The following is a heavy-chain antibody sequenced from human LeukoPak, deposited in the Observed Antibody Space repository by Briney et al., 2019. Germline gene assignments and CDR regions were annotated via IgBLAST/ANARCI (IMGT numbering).Heavy chain of an antibody. CDR2: IIPILGIA. CDR1: GGTFSSYA. D-gene: IGHD3-22*01. J-gene: IGHJ4*02. V-gene: IGHV1-69*04. CDR3: ASSSSGYMGGFDY. Sequence: ASVKVPCKASGGTFSSYAISWVRQAPGQGLEWMGRIIPILGIANYAQKFQGRVTITADKSTSTAYMELSSLRSEDTAVYYCASSSSGYMGGFDYWGQGTLVTVSS.